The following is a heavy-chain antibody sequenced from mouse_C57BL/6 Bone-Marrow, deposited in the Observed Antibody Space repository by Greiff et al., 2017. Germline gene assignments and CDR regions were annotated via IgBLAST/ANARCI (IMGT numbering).Heavy chain of an antibody. CDR3: TRRRGVYYGSSYYTMDY. D-gene: IGHD1-1*01. V-gene: IGHV1-15*01. Sequence: VQLQQSGAELVRPGASVTLSCKASGYTFTDYEMHWVKQTPVHGLEWIGAIAPETGGTAYNQKFKGKAILTADQSSSTAYMDHRSLTSEDSAVYYCTRRRGVYYGSSYYTMDYWGQGNSVTVTS. CDR2: IAPETGGT. J-gene: IGHJ4*01. CDR1: GYTFTDYE.